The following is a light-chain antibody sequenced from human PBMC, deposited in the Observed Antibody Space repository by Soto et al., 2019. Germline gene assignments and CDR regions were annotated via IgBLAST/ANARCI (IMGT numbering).Light chain of an antibody. CDR2: EVS. Sequence: QSVLTQPASVSGSPRQSITISCTGTSSDVGGYNYVSWYQHHPGKAPKLMIYEVSNRPSGVSNRFSGSKSGNTASLTISGLQAEDEADYYCSSYTSSSTQVFGGGTKLTVL. V-gene: IGLV2-14*01. CDR1: SSDVGGYNY. CDR3: SSYTSSSTQV. J-gene: IGLJ2*01.